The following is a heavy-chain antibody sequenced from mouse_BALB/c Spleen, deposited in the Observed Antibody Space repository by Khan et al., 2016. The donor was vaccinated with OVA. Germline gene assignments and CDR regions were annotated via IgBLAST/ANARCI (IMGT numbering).Heavy chain of an antibody. V-gene: IGHV1S136*01. J-gene: IGHJ3*01. CDR2: IYPFNDDT. D-gene: IGHD1-1*01. CDR1: GYTFTSYV. Sequence: VQLKESGPELVKPGASVKMSCKASGYTFTSYVMHWVKQKPGLGLEWIGYIYPFNDDTNYNEKFKGKATLTSDKSSSTAYMVLSSLTSEDSAVYYGAAVGNYYVSFAYWGQGTLVTVSA. CDR3: AAVGNYYVSFAY.